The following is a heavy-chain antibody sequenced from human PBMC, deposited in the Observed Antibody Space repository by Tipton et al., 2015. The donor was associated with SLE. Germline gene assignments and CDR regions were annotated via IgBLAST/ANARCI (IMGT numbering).Heavy chain of an antibody. CDR2: INHSGST. V-gene: IGHV4-34*01. J-gene: IGHJ1*01. D-gene: IGHD6-6*01. CDR3: ARDRAGSSSPYFQH. Sequence: TLSLTCTVYGGSFSGYYWSWIRQPPGKGLEWIGEINHSGSTNYNPSLKSRVTISVDTSKNQFPLKLSSVTAADTAVYYCARDRAGSSSPYFQHWGQGTLVTVSS. CDR1: GGSFSGYY.